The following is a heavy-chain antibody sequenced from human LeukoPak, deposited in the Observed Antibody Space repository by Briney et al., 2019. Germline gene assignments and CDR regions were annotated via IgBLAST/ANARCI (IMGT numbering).Heavy chain of an antibody. CDR1: GFTFSSYG. CDR3: ARDAYGMDV. V-gene: IGHV3-30*03. Sequence: GGSLRLSCAASGFTFSSYGMHWVRQAPGKGLEWVAVISYDGRNEYYADSVKGRFTISRDNSKNTLYLQMNSLRAEDTAVYYCARDAYGMDVWGQGTTVTVSS. J-gene: IGHJ6*02. CDR2: ISYDGRNE.